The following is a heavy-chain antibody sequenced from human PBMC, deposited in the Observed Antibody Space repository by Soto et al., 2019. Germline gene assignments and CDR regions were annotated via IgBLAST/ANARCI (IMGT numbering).Heavy chain of an antibody. CDR3: ARSVPAAIWDMAFDI. CDR2: IYYSGST. V-gene: IGHV4-59*05. Sequence: SETLSRTCTVSGGSISRYFWSWIRQPPGKGLQWIGHIYYSGSTYYNPSLKSRVTISVDTSKNQFSLKLSSVTAADTAVYHCARSVPAAIWDMAFDIWGQGTMVTVSS. CDR1: GGSISRYF. J-gene: IGHJ3*02. D-gene: IGHD2-2*02.